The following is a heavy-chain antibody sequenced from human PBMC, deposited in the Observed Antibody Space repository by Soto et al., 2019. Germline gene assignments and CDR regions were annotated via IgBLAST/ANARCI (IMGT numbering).Heavy chain of an antibody. J-gene: IGHJ5*02. CDR3: ARRYCSSTSCYNWFDP. Sequence: ASVKVSFKASGYTFTGYYMHWVRQAPGQGLEWMGWINPNSGGTNYAQKFQGWVTMTRDTSISTAYMELSRLRSDDTAVYYCARRYCSSTSCYNWFDPWGQGTLVTVSS. CDR1: GYTFTGYY. CDR2: INPNSGGT. D-gene: IGHD2-2*01. V-gene: IGHV1-2*04.